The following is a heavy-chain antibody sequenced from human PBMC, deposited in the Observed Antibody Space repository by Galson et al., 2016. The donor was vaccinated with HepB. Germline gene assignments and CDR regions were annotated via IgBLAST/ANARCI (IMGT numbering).Heavy chain of an antibody. CDR2: IIPIFGAA. CDR3: ATEKRLEGYFDY. Sequence: SVKVSCKASGGTFSTYTVSWVRQAPGQGLEWMGGIIPIFGAANYAQKFQGRVTITADESTDTVYMELSSLRSDDTSIYYCATEKRLEGYFDYWGQGSLVTVSS. CDR1: GGTFSTYT. J-gene: IGHJ4*02. V-gene: IGHV1-69*13.